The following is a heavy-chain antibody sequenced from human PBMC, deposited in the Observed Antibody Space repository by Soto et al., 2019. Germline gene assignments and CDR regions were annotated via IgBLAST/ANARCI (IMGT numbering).Heavy chain of an antibody. D-gene: IGHD3-3*01. V-gene: IGHV1-18*01. CDR2: ISAYDGKT. Sequence: ASVKVSCKTSGYNFNTYGINWVRQAPGQGLELMGWISAYDGKTTYEEKFQGRVTMTTDTSTSTAYMGLRSLRSDDTAIYYCARDPHEFWTSYWFDPWGQGTPVTVSS. CDR1: GYNFNTYG. J-gene: IGHJ5*02. CDR3: ARDPHEFWTSYWFDP.